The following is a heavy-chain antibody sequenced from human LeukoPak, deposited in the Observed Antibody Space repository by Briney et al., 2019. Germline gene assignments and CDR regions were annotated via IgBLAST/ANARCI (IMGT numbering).Heavy chain of an antibody. CDR2: IYYSGST. D-gene: IGHD3-10*01. CDR1: GGSIRSGDYY. J-gene: IGHJ4*02. V-gene: IGHV4-30-4*01. Sequence: SQTLSLTCTVSGGSIRSGDYYWRWIRQPRGKGLEWIGYIYYSGSTYYNPSLKSRVTISVDTSKNQFSLKLSSVTAADTAVYYCARGLLYYYGSGSYYFDYWGQGTLVTVSS. CDR3: ARGLLYYYGSGSYYFDY.